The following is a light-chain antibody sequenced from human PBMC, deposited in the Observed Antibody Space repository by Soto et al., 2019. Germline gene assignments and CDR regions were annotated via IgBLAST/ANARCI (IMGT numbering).Light chain of an antibody. CDR2: AAS. Sequence: DIQLTQSPSFLSASVGDRVTITCRASQGISSYLAWYQVEPGKAPKLLIYAASTLQSGVPSRFSGSGSGTEFTLTVSNLQPEDFATYYCQQLNSYPWTFGQGTKVEIK. CDR3: QQLNSYPWT. CDR1: QGISSY. V-gene: IGKV1-9*01. J-gene: IGKJ1*01.